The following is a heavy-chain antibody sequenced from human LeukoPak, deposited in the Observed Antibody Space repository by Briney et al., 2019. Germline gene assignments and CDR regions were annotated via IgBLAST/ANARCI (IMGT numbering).Heavy chain of an antibody. CDR1: GYTFTSYG. V-gene: IGHV1-18*01. CDR3: ARDPCGGDCYNAFDY. J-gene: IGHJ4*02. CDR2: ISAYNGNT. D-gene: IGHD2-21*02. Sequence: GASVKVSCKASGYTFTSYGISWVRQAPGQGLEWMGWISAYNGNTNYAQKLQGRVTMTTDTSTSTAYMELRSLRSDDTAVYYCARDPCGGDCYNAFDYWGQGTLVTVSS.